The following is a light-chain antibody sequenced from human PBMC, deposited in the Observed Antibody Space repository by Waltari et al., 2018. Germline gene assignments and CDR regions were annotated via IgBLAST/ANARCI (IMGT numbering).Light chain of an antibody. CDR3: QVWDSSSGHSNWV. J-gene: IGLJ3*02. CDR2: DNR. Sequence: SYVLTQPPSVSVAPGQTARIACGGDNLGNKRVHWYQQKPGQAPALVLYDNRDRPSRIPERFSGSNSGTTATLTVSRVEAGDEADYFCQVWDSSSGHSNWVFGGGTKLTVL. V-gene: IGLV3-21*02. CDR1: NLGNKR.